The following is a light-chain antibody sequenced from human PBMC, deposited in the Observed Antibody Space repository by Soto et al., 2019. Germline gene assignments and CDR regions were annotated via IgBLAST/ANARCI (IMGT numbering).Light chain of an antibody. Sequence: DIQMTQSPSSLSASVGDRVTITCRASQAIRNDLDWYQQKPGKAPKRLIYAASSLQNGAPSRFSGSGSGTEFTITIRSLQPEDFATYYCLQRDTYSVGGGTKVEIK. V-gene: IGKV1-17*01. CDR2: AAS. CDR1: QAIRND. J-gene: IGKJ4*01. CDR3: LQRDTYS.